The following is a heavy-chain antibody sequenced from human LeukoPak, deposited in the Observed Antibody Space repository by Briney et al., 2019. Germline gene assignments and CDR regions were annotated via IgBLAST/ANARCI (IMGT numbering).Heavy chain of an antibody. D-gene: IGHD2-2*01. Sequence: GGSLRLSCAASGFTFSSYAMSWVRQAPGEGLEWVSAISGSGGSTYYADSVKGRFTISRDNSKNTLYLQMNSLRAEDTAVYYCAKGYCSSTSCYSYYYYYMDVWGKGTTVTVSS. CDR2: ISGSGGST. V-gene: IGHV3-23*01. J-gene: IGHJ6*03. CDR3: AKGYCSSTSCYSYYYYYMDV. CDR1: GFTFSSYA.